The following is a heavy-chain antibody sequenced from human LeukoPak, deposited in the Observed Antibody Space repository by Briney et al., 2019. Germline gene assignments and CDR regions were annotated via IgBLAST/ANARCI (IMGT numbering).Heavy chain of an antibody. D-gene: IGHD2-8*01. Sequence: GGSLRLSCAASGFTFSSYAMHWVRQAPGKGLEWVAVISYDGSNKYYADFVKGRFTISRDNSKNTLYLQMNSLRAEDTAVYYCAKDPDCTSGVCYTFFDYWGQGTLVTVSS. J-gene: IGHJ4*02. CDR2: ISYDGSNK. V-gene: IGHV3-30*18. CDR1: GFTFSSYA. CDR3: AKDPDCTSGVCYTFFDY.